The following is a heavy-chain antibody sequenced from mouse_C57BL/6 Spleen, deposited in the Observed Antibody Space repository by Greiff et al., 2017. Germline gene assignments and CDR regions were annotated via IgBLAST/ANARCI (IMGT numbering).Heavy chain of an antibody. D-gene: IGHD1-1*01. J-gene: IGHJ1*03. CDR1: GYTFTSYW. CDR2: IYPGSGST. CDR3: ARQRYGSSTRYCDV. Sequence: QVQLQQPGAELVKPGASVKMSCKASGYTFTSYWITWVKQRPGQGLEWIGDIYPGSGSTNYNEKFKSKATLTVDTSSSTAYMQLSSLTSEDSAVYYCARQRYGSSTRYCDVWGTGTTVTVSS. V-gene: IGHV1-55*01.